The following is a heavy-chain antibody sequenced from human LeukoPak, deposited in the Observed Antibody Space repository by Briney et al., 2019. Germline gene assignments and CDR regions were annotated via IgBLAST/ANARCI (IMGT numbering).Heavy chain of an antibody. D-gene: IGHD1-26*01. Sequence: GRALRLSRVACLCIFSSYGMHSVRPAPGKGGEGGGVVWNDGINKYYADSVKGGFAMSRDNPKSTLYLHMNCLRAKNMAVYYCAIDRSGRYDDVHIWGQGTMVTVS. CDR3: AIDRSGRYDDVHI. CDR1: LCIFSSYG. J-gene: IGHJ3*02. V-gene: IGHV3-33*01. CDR2: VWNDGINK.